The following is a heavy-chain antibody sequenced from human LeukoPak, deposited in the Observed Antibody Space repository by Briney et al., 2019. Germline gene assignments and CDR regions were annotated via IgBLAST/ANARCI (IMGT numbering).Heavy chain of an antibody. CDR2: ISGSGGST. J-gene: IGHJ4*02. V-gene: IGHV3-23*01. CDR3: ALQVLRYFELDY. Sequence: PGGSLRLSCAASGFTFSSSAMSWVRQAPGKGLEWVSGISGSGGSTYYADSVKGRFTISRDNSKNTLYLQMNSLRAEDTAIYYCALQVLRYFELDYWGQGTLVTVSS. CDR1: GFTFSSSA. D-gene: IGHD3-9*01.